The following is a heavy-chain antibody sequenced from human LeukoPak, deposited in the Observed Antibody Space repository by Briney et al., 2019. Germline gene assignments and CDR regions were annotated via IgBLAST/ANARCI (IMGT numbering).Heavy chain of an antibody. V-gene: IGHV3-21*01. D-gene: IGHD6-19*01. CDR1: GFTFSSYS. CDR2: ISSSSSYI. CDR3: ARAYRGSGFDY. J-gene: IGHJ4*02. Sequence: GGSLRLSCAASGFTFSSYSMNWVRQAPGKGLEWVSSISSSSSYIYYADSVKRRFTISRDNAKNSLYLQMNSLRAEDTAVYYCARAYRGSGFDYWGQGTLVTVSS.